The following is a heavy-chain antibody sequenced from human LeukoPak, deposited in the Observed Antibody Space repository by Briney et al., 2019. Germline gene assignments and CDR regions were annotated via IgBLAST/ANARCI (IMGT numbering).Heavy chain of an antibody. CDR1: GFTFSSYE. CDR3: ARASGWFGKGRNLDY. J-gene: IGHJ4*02. V-gene: IGHV3-48*03. Sequence: GGSLRLSCAASGFTFSSYEMNWVRQAPGKGLEWVSYISSSGSTIYYADSVKGRFTISRDNAKNSLYLQMNSLRAEDTAVYYCARASGWFGKGRNLDYWGQGTLVTVSS. D-gene: IGHD3-10*01. CDR2: ISSSGSTI.